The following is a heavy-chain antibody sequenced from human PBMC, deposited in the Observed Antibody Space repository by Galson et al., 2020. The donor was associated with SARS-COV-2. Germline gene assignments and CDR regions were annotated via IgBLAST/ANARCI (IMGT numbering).Heavy chain of an antibody. J-gene: IGHJ4*02. CDR1: TGPFSRYY. D-gene: IGHD5-12*01. V-gene: IGHV4-34*01. Sequence: SETLSLTCAVYTGPFSRYYWSWIRQPPGKGLEWIGEINHSGETNYNSSLKSRVTISVDTSKNQFSLKLRSMTASDSAVYYCAGFRGYKNGDFDGWGQGTLVTVSS. CDR3: AGFRGYKNGDFDG. CDR2: INHSGET.